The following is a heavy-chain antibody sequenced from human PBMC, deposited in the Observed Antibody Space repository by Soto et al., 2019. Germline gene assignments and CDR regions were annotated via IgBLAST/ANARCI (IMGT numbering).Heavy chain of an antibody. J-gene: IGHJ5*02. V-gene: IGHV1-3*01. Sequence: QVQLVQSGAEVKKPGASVKVSCKASGYTFTSYAMHWVRQAPGQRLEWMGWINAGNGNTKYTQKFQGSVTTTRDTSGSPGSEELSSLYCADTGVESGASSAKPNNWFDPWGQGTLVTVSS. CDR1: GYTFTSYA. CDR2: INAGNGNT. CDR3: ASSAKPNNWFDP.